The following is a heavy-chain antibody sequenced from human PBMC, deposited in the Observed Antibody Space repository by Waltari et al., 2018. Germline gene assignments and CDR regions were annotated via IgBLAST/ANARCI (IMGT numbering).Heavy chain of an antibody. D-gene: IGHD4-17*01. Sequence: QVQLVQSGAEVKKPGASVKVSCKASGYTFTSYAMHWVRQAPGQRLEWMGWINAGNGNTKYSQKFQGRVTITRDTSASTAYMELSSLRSEDTAMYYCARGPLSPPGYGADYWGQGTLVTVSS. CDR3: ARGPLSPPGYGADY. J-gene: IGHJ4*02. CDR2: INAGNGNT. CDR1: GYTFTSYA. V-gene: IGHV1-3*01.